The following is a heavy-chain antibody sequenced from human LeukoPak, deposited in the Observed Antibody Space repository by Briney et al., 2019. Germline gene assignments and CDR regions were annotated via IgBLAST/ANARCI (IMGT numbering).Heavy chain of an antibody. Sequence: PSETLSLTCTVSGGSISSSSYYWGWIRQPPGKGLEWIGSIYYSGSTYYNPSLKSRVTISVDTSKNQFSLKLSSVTAADTAVYYCARGYYDILTGYYLATRHYYYYMDVWGKGTTVTISS. V-gene: IGHV4-39*07. J-gene: IGHJ6*03. CDR1: GGSISSSSYY. CDR2: IYYSGST. D-gene: IGHD3-9*01. CDR3: ARGYYDILTGYYLATRHYYYYMDV.